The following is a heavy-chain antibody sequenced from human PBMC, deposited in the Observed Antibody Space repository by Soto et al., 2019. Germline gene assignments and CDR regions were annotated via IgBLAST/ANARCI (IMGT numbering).Heavy chain of an antibody. CDR2: IYPSGGST. V-gene: IGHV1-46*01. CDR1: GYTFTNYY. D-gene: IGHD3-10*01. CDR3: ARDFSGPMDY. J-gene: IGHJ4*02. Sequence: ASVKVSCKASGYTFTNYYMHWVRQAPGQGLEWMGVIYPSGGSTRNAQKFQGRVTMTRDTSTSTVYMELSSLRSEDTAVYYCARDFSGPMDYWGRGTLVTVSS.